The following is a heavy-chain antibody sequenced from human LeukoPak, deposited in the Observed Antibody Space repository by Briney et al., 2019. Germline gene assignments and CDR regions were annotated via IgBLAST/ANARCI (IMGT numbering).Heavy chain of an antibody. CDR1: GYTFTNYA. CDR3: ARGGSGSGDY. V-gene: IGHV7-4-1*02. Sequence: ASVTVSCKASGYTFTNYAMNWVRQAHGQGLEWMGWINTNTGNPTYAQGFTGRFVFSLDTSVSTAYLQISSLKAEDTAVYYCARGGSGSGDYWGQGTLVTVSS. D-gene: IGHD3-10*01. J-gene: IGHJ4*02. CDR2: INTNTGNP.